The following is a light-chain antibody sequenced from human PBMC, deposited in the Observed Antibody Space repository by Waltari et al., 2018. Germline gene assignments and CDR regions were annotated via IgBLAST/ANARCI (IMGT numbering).Light chain of an antibody. CDR2: GAS. J-gene: IGKJ2*01. Sequence: EIVLTQSPGTLSLSPGERATLPCRPSQSVSRSYLAWYQQKPGQAPRLLIYGASSRATGIPDRFSGSGSGTDFTLTISRLEPEDFAVYYCQQYGSSPPYTFGQGTKLEIK. CDR3: QQYGSSPPYT. V-gene: IGKV3-20*01. CDR1: QSVSRSY.